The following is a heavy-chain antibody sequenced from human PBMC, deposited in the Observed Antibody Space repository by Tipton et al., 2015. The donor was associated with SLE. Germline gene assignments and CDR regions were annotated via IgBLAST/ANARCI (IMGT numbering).Heavy chain of an antibody. V-gene: IGHV4-39*07. D-gene: IGHD3-3*01. CDR3: ASSPGVTLFRVVTYFDL. CDR1: GYSISSQTYY. Sequence: TLSLTCTVSGYSISSQTYYWGWIRQPPGKGLEWIANIYYTGSTYYNPSLKTRLTISVDTSKNQFSLKLSSVTAADTAVYYCASSPGVTLFRVVTYFDLWGQGILVTVSS. CDR2: IYYTGST. J-gene: IGHJ4*02.